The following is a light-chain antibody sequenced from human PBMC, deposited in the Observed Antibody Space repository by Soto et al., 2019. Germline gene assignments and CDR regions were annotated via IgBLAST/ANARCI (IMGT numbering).Light chain of an antibody. CDR2: EVS. CDR1: SSDVGGYTY. CDR3: NSYTSGSTYV. Sequence: QSALTQPASVSGSPGQSITISCTGTSSDVGGYTYVSWYQQHPGKAPKLIIYEVSNRPSGVSNLFSGSRSGNTASLTISGPQAEDEADYYCNSYTSGSTYVFGTGTKVTVL. V-gene: IGLV2-14*01. J-gene: IGLJ1*01.